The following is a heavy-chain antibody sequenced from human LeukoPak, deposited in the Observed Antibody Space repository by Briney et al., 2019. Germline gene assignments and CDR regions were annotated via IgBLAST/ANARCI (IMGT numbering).Heavy chain of an antibody. J-gene: IGHJ4*02. CDR2: IYWNDDK. Sequence: SGPTLVKPTQTLTLTCTFSGFSLSTSGVGVGWIRQPPGKALEWLALIYWNDDKRYSPSLKSRLTITKDTSKNQVVLTMTNMDPVDTATYYCAHLPVGFGELSGYFDYWGQGTLVTVSS. CDR3: AHLPVGFGELSGYFDY. CDR1: GFSLSTSGVG. V-gene: IGHV2-5*01. D-gene: IGHD3-10*01.